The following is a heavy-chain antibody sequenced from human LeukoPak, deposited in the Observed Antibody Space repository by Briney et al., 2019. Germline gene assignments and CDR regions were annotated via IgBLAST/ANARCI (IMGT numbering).Heavy chain of an antibody. J-gene: IGHJ4*02. Sequence: GGSLRLSCAASGFTFSNAWMSWVRQAPGKGLEWVSAVSGSGGSTYYADSVKGRFTISRDNSKNTLYLQMNSLRAEDTAVYYCAKDLSGYNGIPGYWGQGTLVTVSS. CDR2: VSGSGGST. CDR1: GFTFSNAW. CDR3: AKDLSGYNGIPGY. V-gene: IGHV3-23*01. D-gene: IGHD5-24*01.